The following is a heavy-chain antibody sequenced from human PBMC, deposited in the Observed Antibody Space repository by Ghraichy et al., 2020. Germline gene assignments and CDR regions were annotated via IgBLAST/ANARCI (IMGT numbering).Heavy chain of an antibody. D-gene: IGHD6-13*01. J-gene: IGHJ4*02. CDR2: INPSGGST. V-gene: IGHV1-46*01. CDR1: GYTFTSYY. Sequence: ASVKVSCKASGYTFTSYYMHWVRQAPGQGLEWMGIINPSGGSTSYAQKFQGRVTMTRDTSTSTVYMELSSLRSEDTAVYYCARADVGWIAAAGGNYWGQGTLVTVSS. CDR3: ARADVGWIAAAGGNY.